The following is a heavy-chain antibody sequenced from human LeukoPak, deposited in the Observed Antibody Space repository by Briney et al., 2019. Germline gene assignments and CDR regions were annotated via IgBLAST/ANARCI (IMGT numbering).Heavy chain of an antibody. J-gene: IGHJ4*02. CDR3: ARHVRQSYGMDLFDY. CDR1: GDSISTSSYY. V-gene: IGHV4-39*01. Sequence: SETLSLTCSVSGDSISTSSYYWGWIRQPPGKGLEWIGTIYYSGSTYYNPSLTSRVTISVDTSKNQFSLKLSSVTAADTAVYYCARHVRQSYGMDLFDYWGQGTLVTVSS. CDR2: IYYSGST. D-gene: IGHD1-26*01.